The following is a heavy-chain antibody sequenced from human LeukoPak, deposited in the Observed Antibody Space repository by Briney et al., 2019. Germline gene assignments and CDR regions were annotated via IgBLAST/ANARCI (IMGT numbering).Heavy chain of an antibody. CDR2: IYSGGST. CDR1: GFTVSSNY. D-gene: IGHD6-13*01. J-gene: IGHJ4*02. V-gene: IGHV3-53*01. CDR3: AKGRKAAPADFDY. Sequence: GGSLRLSCAASGFTVSSNYMSWVRQAPGKGLEWVSVIYSGGSTYYADSVKGRFTISRDNSKNTLYLQMNSLRAEDTAVYYCAKGRKAAPADFDYWGQGTLVTVSS.